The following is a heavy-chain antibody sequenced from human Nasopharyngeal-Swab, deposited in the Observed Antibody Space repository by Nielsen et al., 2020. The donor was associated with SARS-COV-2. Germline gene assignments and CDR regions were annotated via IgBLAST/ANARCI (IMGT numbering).Heavy chain of an antibody. CDR1: GYSFRSYG. CDR2: ISVYNADT. J-gene: IGHJ4*02. Sequence: ASVTVSCQASGYSFRSYGINWVRQAPGQGLEWMGLISVYNADTNYAQTLQGRASMTTDTSTTTAYMELRSLRSDDTAVYYCARDIEEWLVVPSLSFDYWGQGTLVTVSS. D-gene: IGHD5-18*01. V-gene: IGHV1-18*01. CDR3: ARDIEEWLVVPSLSFDY.